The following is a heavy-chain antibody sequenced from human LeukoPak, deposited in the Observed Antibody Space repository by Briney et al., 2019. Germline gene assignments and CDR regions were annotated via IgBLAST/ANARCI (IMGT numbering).Heavy chain of an antibody. CDR3: ARVPRDMVRGVSDAFDI. CDR2: IHYSGST. J-gene: IGHJ3*02. CDR1: GGSISSSSYY. Sequence: SETLSLTCTVSGGSISSSSYYWGWIRQPPGKGLEWIGSIHYSGSTYYNPSLKSRVTISVDTSKNQFSLKLSSVTAADTAVYYCARVPRDMVRGVSDAFDIWGQGTMVTVSS. V-gene: IGHV4-39*07. D-gene: IGHD3-10*01.